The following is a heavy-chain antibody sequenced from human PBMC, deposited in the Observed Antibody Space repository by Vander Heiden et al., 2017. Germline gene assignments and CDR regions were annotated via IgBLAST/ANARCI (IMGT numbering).Heavy chain of an antibody. CDR2: IIPIFETT. Sequence: QVRLVQSGAEVKKPGSSVKVSCEASGGTFSSYAISWVRQAPGQGLEWMGGIIPIFETTNYAQKFQGRITLSADESTNTAYMELNSLTSEDTAVYYCARALPEGTITIFGVAVYGMDVWGQGTTVTVSS. J-gene: IGHJ6*02. D-gene: IGHD3-3*01. CDR1: GGTFSSYA. V-gene: IGHV1-69*01. CDR3: ARALPEGTITIFGVAVYGMDV.